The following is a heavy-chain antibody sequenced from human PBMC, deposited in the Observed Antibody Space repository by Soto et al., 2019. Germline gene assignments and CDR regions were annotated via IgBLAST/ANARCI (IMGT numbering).Heavy chain of an antibody. Sequence: SETLSLTCTVSGGSISSGNYYWSWIRQPPGKGLEWIGYIYYSGSTSYNPSLKSRVTISVDTSKNQFSLKLSSVTAADTAVYYCARATDYYDSGGYYYPAYFDYWGQGTLVTVSS. CDR2: IYYSGST. V-gene: IGHV4-30-4*01. J-gene: IGHJ4*02. CDR3: ARATDYYDSGGYYYPAYFDY. CDR1: GGSISSGNYY. D-gene: IGHD3-22*01.